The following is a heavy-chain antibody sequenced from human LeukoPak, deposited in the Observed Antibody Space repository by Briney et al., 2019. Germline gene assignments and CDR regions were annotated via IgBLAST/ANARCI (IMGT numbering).Heavy chain of an antibody. J-gene: IGHJ4*02. CDR2: ISSSSSYI. CDR1: GFTFSSYA. CDR3: ARGYYDSSGYYQSPIFDY. V-gene: IGHV3-21*04. D-gene: IGHD3-22*01. Sequence: GGSLRLSCAASGFTFSSYAMSWVRQAPGKGLWWVSAISSSSSYIYYADSVKGRFTISRDNAKNSLYLQMNSLRAEDTAVYYCARGYYDSSGYYQSPIFDYWGQGTLVTVSS.